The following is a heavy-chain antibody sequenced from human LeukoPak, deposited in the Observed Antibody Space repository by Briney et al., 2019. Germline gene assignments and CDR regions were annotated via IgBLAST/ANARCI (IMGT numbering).Heavy chain of an antibody. V-gene: IGHV3-23*01. J-gene: IGHJ1*01. D-gene: IGHD6-19*01. Sequence: GGSLRLSCAASGFIFRTFAMSWVRQAPGKGLEWVSAISGSGGSTYYADSVKGLFTISRDNSKNTLYLQMNSLRVEDTAVYFCVRYSSGYLEYFQHWGQGTLVTVSS. CDR1: GFIFRTFA. CDR3: VRYSSGYLEYFQH. CDR2: ISGSGGST.